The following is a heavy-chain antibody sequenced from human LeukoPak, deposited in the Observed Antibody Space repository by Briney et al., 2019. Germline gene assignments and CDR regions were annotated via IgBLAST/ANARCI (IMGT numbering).Heavy chain of an antibody. CDR1: GFTFSDFW. CDR2: INKDGSDK. Sequence: GGSLRLSCAASGFTFSDFWVEWFRQAPGKGLEWVANINKDGSDKYYMDSVTGRFSISRDNSKNTLYLQMNNLRAEDTAVYYCARDRRERGFREFHYYYYYMDVWGKGTTVTVSS. CDR3: ARDRRERGFREFHYYYYYMDV. J-gene: IGHJ6*03. D-gene: IGHD3-10*01. V-gene: IGHV3-7*03.